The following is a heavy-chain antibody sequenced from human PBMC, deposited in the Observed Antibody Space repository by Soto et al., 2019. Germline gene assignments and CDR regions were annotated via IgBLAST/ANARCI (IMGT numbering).Heavy chain of an antibody. CDR3: AKERGSNSLHPSNNWFDT. CDR2: INTNNGGA. V-gene: IGHV1-2*02. D-gene: IGHD6-13*01. Sequence: QVQLVQSGAEVKKPGASVKVSCKASGYIFTEYHIHWVRQAPGQGLEFMGWINTNNGGAGSAQQFQGRVTVTRDTSINTVYLELSNLRSDDMAVYLCAKERGSNSLHPSNNWFDTWGQGTLITVSS. CDR1: GYIFTEYH. J-gene: IGHJ5*02.